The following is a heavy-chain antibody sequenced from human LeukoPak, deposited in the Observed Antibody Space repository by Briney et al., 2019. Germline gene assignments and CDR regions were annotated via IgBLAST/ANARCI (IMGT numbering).Heavy chain of an antibody. CDR3: ARDGTLTAGPFDP. CDR1: GFTFSSYA. J-gene: IGHJ5*02. CDR2: ISYDGSNK. D-gene: IGHD1-1*01. Sequence: GGSLRLSCAASGFTFSSYAMHWVRQAPGKGLEWVAVISYDGSNKYYADSVKGGFAISRDNSKNTLYLQMNSLRAEDTAVYYCARDGTLTAGPFDPWGRGTLVTVSS. V-gene: IGHV3-30*09.